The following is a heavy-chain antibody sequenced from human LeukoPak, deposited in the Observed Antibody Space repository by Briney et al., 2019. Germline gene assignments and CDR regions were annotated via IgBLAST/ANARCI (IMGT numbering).Heavy chain of an antibody. J-gene: IGHJ5*02. CDR2: ISAYNGNT. CDR3: ARATRTLYCSGGSCYSPSGWFDP. D-gene: IGHD2-15*01. V-gene: IGHV1-18*01. CDR1: GYTFTSYG. Sequence: GASVKVSCKASGYTFTSYGISWVRQAPGQGLEWMGWISAYNGNTNYAQKLQGRVMMTTDTSTSTADMELRSLRSDDTAVYYCARATRTLYCSGGSCYSPSGWFDPWGQGTLVTVSS.